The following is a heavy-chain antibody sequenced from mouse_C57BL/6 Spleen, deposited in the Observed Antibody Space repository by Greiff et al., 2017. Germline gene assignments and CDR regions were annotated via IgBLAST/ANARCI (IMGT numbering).Heavy chain of an antibody. V-gene: IGHV1-69*01. CDR3: ARYYYGSSYYFDY. J-gene: IGHJ2*01. Sequence: VQLQQPGAELVMPGASVKLSCKASGYTFTSYWMHWVKQRPGQGLEWIGEIDPSDSYTNYNQKFKGKSTLTVYKASSTAYMQLSSLTSEDSAVYYCARYYYGSSYYFDYWGQGTTLTVSS. CDR1: GYTFTSYW. CDR2: IDPSDSYT. D-gene: IGHD1-1*01.